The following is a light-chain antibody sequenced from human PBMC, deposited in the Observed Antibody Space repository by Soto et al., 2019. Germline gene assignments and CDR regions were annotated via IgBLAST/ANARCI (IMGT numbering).Light chain of an antibody. CDR3: TSYTSSSTPYV. V-gene: IGLV2-14*01. Sequence: QSALTQPASVSGSPGQSITISCTGTSSDVGAYNYVSWYQQHPGKAPKLMIHEVSKWPSGVSNRFSGSKSGNTASLTISGLQAEDEADYYCTSYTSSSTPYVFGTVTKVTVL. J-gene: IGLJ1*01. CDR1: SSDVGAYNY. CDR2: EVS.